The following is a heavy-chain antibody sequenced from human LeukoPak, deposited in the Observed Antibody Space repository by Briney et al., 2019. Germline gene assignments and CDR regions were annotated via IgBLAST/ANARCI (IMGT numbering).Heavy chain of an antibody. CDR1: GGSISSSSFY. J-gene: IGHJ2*01. CDR3: ARPPSWDWYFGL. V-gene: IGHV4-39*01. D-gene: IGHD2-2*01. CDR2: IYYSGTT. Sequence: PSETLSLTCTVSGGSISSSSFYWGWIRQPPGKGLGWIGNIYYSGTTYYNPSLRSRVTISVDTSKNQFSLKLSSVTAADTAVYYCARPPSWDWYFGLWGRGTLVTVSS.